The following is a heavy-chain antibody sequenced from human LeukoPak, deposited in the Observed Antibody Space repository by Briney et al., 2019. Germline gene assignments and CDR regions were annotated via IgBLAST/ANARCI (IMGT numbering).Heavy chain of an antibody. J-gene: IGHJ4*02. CDR1: GFTFSSYG. CDR3: ARGLPHTAMVSGFDY. V-gene: IGHV3-33*01. D-gene: IGHD5-18*01. Sequence: PGRSLRLSCAASGFTFSSYGMHWVRQAPGKGLEWVAVIWYDGSNKYYADSVKGRFTISRDNSKNTLYLQMNSLRAEDTAVYYCARGLPHTAMVSGFDYWGQGTLVTVSS. CDR2: IWYDGSNK.